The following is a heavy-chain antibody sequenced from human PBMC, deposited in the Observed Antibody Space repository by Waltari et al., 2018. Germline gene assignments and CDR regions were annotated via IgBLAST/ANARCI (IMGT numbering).Heavy chain of an antibody. V-gene: IGHV3-15*01. J-gene: IGHJ4*01. CDR1: GFRFTPAW. Sequence: EVQMVESGGGSMKPGDSLRLSCVASGFRFTPAWLTWVRQAPGKGLAWVGRITSKSDGATTDYAAPVKCRFSISREDSQNMVFLQMNSLRTEDTAVYFCTTLDAPWGGWGHGTLVTVSS. CDR3: TTLDAPWGG. CDR2: ITSKSDGATT. D-gene: IGHD7-27*01.